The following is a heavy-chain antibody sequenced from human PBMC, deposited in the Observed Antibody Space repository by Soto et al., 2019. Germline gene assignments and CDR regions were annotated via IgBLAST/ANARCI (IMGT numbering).Heavy chain of an antibody. CDR3: ARGRPELDY. J-gene: IGHJ4*02. V-gene: IGHV6-1*01. CDR2: TYYRSKWYN. CDR1: GGSVSCNSVS. Sequence: SQTLSLTCSLSGGSVSCNSVSLNWIRQSPSRGLEWLGRTYYRSKWYNDYAVSVKSRITINPDTSKNQFSLQLNSVTPEDTAVYYCARGRPELDYWGQGTLVTVSS.